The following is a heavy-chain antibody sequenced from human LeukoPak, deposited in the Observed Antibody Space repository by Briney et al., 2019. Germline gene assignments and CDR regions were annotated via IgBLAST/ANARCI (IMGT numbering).Heavy chain of an antibody. CDR2: ISGRGGST. Sequence: PGGSLRLSCAASGFSFSLHAMAWVRQAPGKGLEWGSGISGRGGSTYYTDSVKGRFTISRDSSKSTLYLQMNSRRAEDTAVYYCARLHRGTGTYFDDWGQGTLVTVSS. CDR3: ARLHRGTGTYFDD. D-gene: IGHD1-14*01. V-gene: IGHV3-23*01. J-gene: IGHJ4*02. CDR1: GFSFSLHA.